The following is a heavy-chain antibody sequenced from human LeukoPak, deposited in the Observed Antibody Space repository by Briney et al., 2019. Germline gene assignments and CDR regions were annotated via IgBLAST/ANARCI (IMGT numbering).Heavy chain of an antibody. J-gene: IGHJ4*02. V-gene: IGHV4-61*08. CDR1: GDSISSGGYY. D-gene: IGHD6-13*01. Sequence: SETLSLTCSVSGDSISSGGYYWSWIRQPPGKGLEWIGYIYYSGSTNYNPSLKSRVTISVDTSKNQFSLKLSSVTAADTAVYYCARGKAAAGTGDYWGQGTLVTVSS. CDR2: IYYSGST. CDR3: ARGKAAAGTGDY.